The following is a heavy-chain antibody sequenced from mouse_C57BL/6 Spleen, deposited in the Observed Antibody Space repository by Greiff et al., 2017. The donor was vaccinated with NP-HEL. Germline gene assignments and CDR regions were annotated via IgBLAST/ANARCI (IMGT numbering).Heavy chain of an antibody. J-gene: IGHJ3*01. CDR2: IHPNSGST. D-gene: IGHD2-4*01. CDR3: AKGDDYDLWFAY. Sequence: QVQLKESGAELVKPGASVKLSCKASGYTFTSYWMHWVKQRPGQGLEWIGMIHPNSGSTNYNEKFKSKATLTVDKSSSTAYMQLSSLTSEDSAVYYCAKGDDYDLWFAYWGQGTLVTVSA. CDR1: GYTFTSYW. V-gene: IGHV1-64*01.